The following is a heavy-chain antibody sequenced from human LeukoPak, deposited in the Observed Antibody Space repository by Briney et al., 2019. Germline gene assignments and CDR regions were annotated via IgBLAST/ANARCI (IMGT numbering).Heavy chain of an antibody. Sequence: ASVKVSCKASGSTFTGYYMHWVRQAPGQGLEWMGWINPNSGGTNYAQKFQGRVTMTRDTSISTAYMELSRLRSDDTAVYYCAREEWDSSSWYGPYFDYWGQGTLVTVSS. CDR2: INPNSGGT. D-gene: IGHD6-13*01. J-gene: IGHJ4*02. CDR1: GSTFTGYY. V-gene: IGHV1-2*02. CDR3: AREEWDSSSWYGPYFDY.